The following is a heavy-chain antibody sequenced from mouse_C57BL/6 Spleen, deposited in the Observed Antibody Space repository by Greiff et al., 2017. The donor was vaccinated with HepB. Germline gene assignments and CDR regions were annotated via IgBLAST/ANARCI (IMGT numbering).Heavy chain of an antibody. CDR1: GFTFSSYA. CDR3: ARVSTMVTTGYYFDY. D-gene: IGHD2-2*01. Sequence: EVHLVESGGGLVKPGGSLKLSCAASGFTFSSYAMSWVRQTPEKRLEWVATISDGGSYTYYPDNVKGRFTISRDNAKNNLYLQMSHLKSEDTAMYYCARVSTMVTTGYYFDYWGQGTTLTVSS. V-gene: IGHV5-4*01. CDR2: ISDGGSYT. J-gene: IGHJ2*01.